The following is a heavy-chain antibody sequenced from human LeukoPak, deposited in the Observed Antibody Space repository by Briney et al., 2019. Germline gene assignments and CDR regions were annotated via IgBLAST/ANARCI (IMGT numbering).Heavy chain of an antibody. Sequence: GGSLRLSCAASGFTFSSYGMHWVRQAPGKGLEWVAVIWYDESNKYYADSVKGRFTISRDNSKNTLYLQMNSLRAEDTAVYYCARFGPGVVVITAAFDIWGQGTMVTVSS. CDR3: ARFGPGVVVITAAFDI. CDR2: IWYDESNK. CDR1: GFTFSSYG. D-gene: IGHD3-22*01. J-gene: IGHJ3*02. V-gene: IGHV3-33*01.